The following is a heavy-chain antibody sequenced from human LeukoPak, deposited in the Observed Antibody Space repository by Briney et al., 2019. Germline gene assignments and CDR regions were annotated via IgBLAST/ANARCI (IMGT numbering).Heavy chain of an antibody. CDR3: ARDRVGQQLVGRKYYYYYMDV. Sequence: SETLSLTCTVSGGSISSGSYYWSWIRQPAGKGLEWIGRIYTSGSTNYNPPLKSRVTISVNMSKNQVSLKLSSVTAADTAVYYCARDRVGQQLVGRKYYYYYMDVWGKGTTVTISS. V-gene: IGHV4-61*02. CDR1: GGSISSGSYY. J-gene: IGHJ6*03. D-gene: IGHD6-13*01. CDR2: IYTSGST.